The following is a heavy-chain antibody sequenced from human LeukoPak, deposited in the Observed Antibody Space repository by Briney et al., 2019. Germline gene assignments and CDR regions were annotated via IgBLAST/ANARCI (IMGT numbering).Heavy chain of an antibody. J-gene: IGHJ4*02. D-gene: IGHD3-22*01. Sequence: SETLSLTCTVSGSSISSYYWSWIRQPPGKGLERIEYIYHSGSTNYNPSLKTRVTISVDLSKNQFSLRLTSVTAADTAVYYCARDTRVYDSSGYHYFDYWGQGSLVTVSS. CDR1: GSSISSYY. V-gene: IGHV4-59*01. CDR2: IYHSGST. CDR3: ARDTRVYDSSGYHYFDY.